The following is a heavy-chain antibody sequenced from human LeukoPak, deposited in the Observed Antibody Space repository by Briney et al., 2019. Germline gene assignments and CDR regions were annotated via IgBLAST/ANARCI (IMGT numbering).Heavy chain of an antibody. CDR1: GYTFTGYY. CDR3: ARGGGDLNYYYYYMDV. V-gene: IGHV1-2*02. J-gene: IGHJ6*03. CDR2: INPNSGGT. Sequence: GASVKVSCKASGYTFTGYYMHWVRQAPGQGLEWMGWINPNSGGTNYAQKFQGRVTMTRDTSISTAYMELSRLRSDDTAVYYCARGGGDLNYYYYYMDVWGKGTTVTISS. D-gene: IGHD2-21*02.